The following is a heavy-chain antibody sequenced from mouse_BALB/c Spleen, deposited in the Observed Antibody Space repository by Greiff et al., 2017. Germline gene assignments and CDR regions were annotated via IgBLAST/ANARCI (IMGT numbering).Heavy chain of an antibody. CDR1: GFSLTGYG. Sequence: QVQLKESGPGLVAPSQSLSITCTVSGFSLTGYGVNWVRQPPGKGLEWLGMIWGDGSTDYNSALKSRLSISKDNSKSQVFLKMNSLQTDDTARYYCARVGWLKYVDVWGAGTTVTVSS. CDR2: IWGDGST. D-gene: IGHD1-1*02. J-gene: IGHJ1*01. CDR3: ARVGWLKYVDV. V-gene: IGHV2-6-7*01.